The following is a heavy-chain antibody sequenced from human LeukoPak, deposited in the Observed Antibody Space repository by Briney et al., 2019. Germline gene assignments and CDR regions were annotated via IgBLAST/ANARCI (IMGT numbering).Heavy chain of an antibody. V-gene: IGHV3-23*01. CDR3: AKDHPAGYSSGWYDAFDI. D-gene: IGHD6-19*01. CDR2: ISGSGGST. Sequence: GGSLRLSCAASGFTFSSYAMSWVRQAPGKVLEWVSVISGSGGSTYYADSVKGRFTISRDNSKDTLYLQMNTLRAEDTAVYYCAKDHPAGYSSGWYDAFDIWGRGTLVTVSS. J-gene: IGHJ3*02. CDR1: GFTFSSYA.